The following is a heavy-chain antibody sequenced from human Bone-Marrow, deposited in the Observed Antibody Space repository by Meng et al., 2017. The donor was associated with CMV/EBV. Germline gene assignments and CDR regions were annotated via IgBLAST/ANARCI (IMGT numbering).Heavy chain of an antibody. V-gene: IGHV1-2*02. CDR3: ARDQLAVGVFSN. D-gene: IGHD3-16*01. CDR1: GYTFTGYY. Sequence: ASVKVSCKASGYTFTGYYMHWVRQAPGQGLEWMGWINPNSGGTNYAQKFQGRVTMTRDTSISTAYMELSRLRSDDTAVYYCARDQLAVGVFSNWGHGTLVTVSS. J-gene: IGHJ1*01. CDR2: INPNSGGT.